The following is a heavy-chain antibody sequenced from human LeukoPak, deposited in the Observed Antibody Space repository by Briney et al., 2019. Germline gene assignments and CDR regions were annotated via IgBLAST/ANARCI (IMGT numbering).Heavy chain of an antibody. V-gene: IGHV4-59*11. J-gene: IGHJ4*02. CDR2: IYYSGST. Sequence: SETLSLTCTVSGGSISSHYWSWIRQPPGKGLEWIGYIYYSGSTNYNPSLKSRVTISVDTSKNQFSLKLSSVTAADTAVYYCARSGGYSWKFDYWGQGTLVTVSS. D-gene: IGHD5-12*01. CDR1: GGSISSHY. CDR3: ARSGGYSWKFDY.